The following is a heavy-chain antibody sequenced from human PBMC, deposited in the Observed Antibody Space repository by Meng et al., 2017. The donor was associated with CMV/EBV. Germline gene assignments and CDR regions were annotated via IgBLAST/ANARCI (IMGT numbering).Heavy chain of an antibody. J-gene: IGHJ6*02. CDR1: GFTFSSYS. Sequence: ESLKISCAASGFTFSSYSMNWVRQAPGKGLEWVSSISSSSSYIYYTDSVKGRFTISRDNAKNSLYLQMNSLRAEDTAVYYCARNSGSYWGNYGMDVWGQGTTVTVSS. V-gene: IGHV3-21*01. CDR2: ISSSSSYI. D-gene: IGHD1-26*01. CDR3: ARNSGSYWGNYGMDV.